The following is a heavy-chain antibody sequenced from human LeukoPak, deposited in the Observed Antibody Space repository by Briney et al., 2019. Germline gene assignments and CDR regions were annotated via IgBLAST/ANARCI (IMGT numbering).Heavy chain of an antibody. CDR2: IYYSGRT. CDR1: GGSISSYY. D-gene: IGHD3-22*01. J-gene: IGHJ4*02. CDR3: ARTISDSSGYYYSDY. Sequence: SETLSLTCTVSGGSISSYYWSWIRQPPGKELEWIGYIYYSGRTYYNPSLKSRVTISVDTSKNQFSLSLSSVTAADTAVYYCARTISDSSGYYYSDYWGQGTLVTVSP. V-gene: IGHV4-59*08.